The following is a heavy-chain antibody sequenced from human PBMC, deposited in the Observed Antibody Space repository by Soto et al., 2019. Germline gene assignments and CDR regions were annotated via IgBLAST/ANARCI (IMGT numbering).Heavy chain of an antibody. V-gene: IGHV1-46*03. D-gene: IGHD6-6*01. Sequence: ASVKVSCKASGYTFTSYYMHWGRQAPGQGLEWMGIINPSGGSTSYAQKFQGRVTMTRDTSTSTVYMELSSLRSEDTAVYYCARQGPTGRSWSYWGQGTLVTVSS. J-gene: IGHJ4*02. CDR3: ARQGPTGRSWSY. CDR2: INPSGGST. CDR1: GYTFTSYY.